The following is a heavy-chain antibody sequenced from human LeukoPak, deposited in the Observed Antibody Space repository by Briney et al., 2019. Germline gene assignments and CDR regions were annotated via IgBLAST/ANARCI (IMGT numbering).Heavy chain of an antibody. V-gene: IGHV3-23*01. CDR1: GFTFSSYA. J-gene: IGHJ4*02. D-gene: IGHD4-17*01. CDR2: FRGSGLST. Sequence: GGTLRLSCAASGFTFSSYAMSWVRQAPGKGLKWVSGFRGSGLSTFYADSVKGRFTISRDNSKNTLYLQMNSLRAEDTAVYYCAKGQRFYGEYYFDYWGQGTLVTVSS. CDR3: AKGQRFYGEYYFDY.